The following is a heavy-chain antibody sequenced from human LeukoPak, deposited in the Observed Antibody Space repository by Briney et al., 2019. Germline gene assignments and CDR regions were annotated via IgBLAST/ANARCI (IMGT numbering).Heavy chain of an antibody. CDR2: INPNSGGT. V-gene: IGHV1-2*02. J-gene: IGHJ6*03. D-gene: IGHD1-26*01. CDR3: ATGEWDYYYYYYMDV. Sequence: ASVKVSCKASGYTFTGYYMHWVRQAPGQGLEWMGWINPNSGGTNYAQKFQGRVTMTRDTSISTAYMELSSLRSEDTAVYYCATGEWDYYYYYYMDVWGKGTTVTVSS. CDR1: GYTFTGYY.